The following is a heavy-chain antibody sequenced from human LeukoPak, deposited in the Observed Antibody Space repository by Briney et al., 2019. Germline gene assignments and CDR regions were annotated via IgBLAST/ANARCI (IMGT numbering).Heavy chain of an antibody. J-gene: IGHJ4*02. V-gene: IGHV3-23*01. CDR3: ARERGSSGGYTNGYFDY. CDR1: GFTSINYA. D-gene: IGHD2-8*01. Sequence: PGGSLRLSCAASGFTSINYAMSWVRQAPGKGLEWVSVISGSGGTTYSADSVKGRFTISRDNSKNTLYLQMNSLRAEDTAAYYCARERGSSGGYTNGYFDYWGQGALVTVSS. CDR2: ISGSGGTT.